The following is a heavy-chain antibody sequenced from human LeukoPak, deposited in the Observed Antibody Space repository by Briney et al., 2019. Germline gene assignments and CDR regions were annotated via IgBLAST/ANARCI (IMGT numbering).Heavy chain of an antibody. CDR3: ARKGYIAAAGTPYYYYYYGMDV. J-gene: IGHJ6*02. CDR2: INPNGGIT. V-gene: IGHV1-46*01. D-gene: IGHD6-13*01. CDR1: GYTFTNYH. Sequence: ASVKVSCRASGYTFTNYHLHWLRQAPGHGLEWMGIINPNGGITNYAQKFQGGVTLTRDTSTTTVYMELSSLRSDDTAMYYCARKGYIAAAGTPYYYYYYGMDVWGQGTTVTVSS.